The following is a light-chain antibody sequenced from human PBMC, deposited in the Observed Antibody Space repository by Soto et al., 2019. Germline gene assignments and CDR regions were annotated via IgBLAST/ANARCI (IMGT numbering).Light chain of an antibody. V-gene: IGLV3-1*01. CDR1: KLGNKY. Sequence: SYELTQPPSVSVSPGQTASITCCGDKLGNKYACWYQQKPGQSPVLVIYQNNKRPSGIPERFSGSNSGNTATLTISGTQAMDEADYHCQAWGGSTGVFGTGTKVTVL. J-gene: IGLJ1*01. CDR2: QNN. CDR3: QAWGGSTGV.